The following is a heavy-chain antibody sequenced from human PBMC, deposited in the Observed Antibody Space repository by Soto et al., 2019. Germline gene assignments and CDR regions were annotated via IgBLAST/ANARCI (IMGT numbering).Heavy chain of an antibody. J-gene: IGHJ4*02. CDR2: IFPLTDIP. Sequence: QVQLVQSGTEVKKPGSSVKVSCKASGGTFRNYPINWVRQAPGQGLEWMGSIFPLTDIPDYAQNFQARLTISPDQXTSTAYMELSSLTSDDTAMYFCARGPLVVLNYFESWGQGTLVTVSS. CDR1: GGTFRNYP. CDR3: ARGPLVVLNYFES. V-gene: IGHV1-69*02.